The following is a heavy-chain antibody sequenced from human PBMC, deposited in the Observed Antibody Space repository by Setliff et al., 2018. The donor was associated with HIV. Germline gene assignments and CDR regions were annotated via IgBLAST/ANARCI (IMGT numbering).Heavy chain of an antibody. CDR2: INPAVNPT. CDR3: AKDIPCPAINSGRIKNWFDP. V-gene: IGHV1-46*01. J-gene: IGHJ5*02. D-gene: IGHD6-19*01. Sequence: GASVKVSCKASGGTFSSYAISWVRQAPGQGLEWMGIINPAVNPTSYAQKFQGRLTMTRDTSTNTVYMELSSLRSEDTAVYYCAKDIPCPAINSGRIKNWFDPWGEGTLVTVSS. CDR1: GGTFSSYA.